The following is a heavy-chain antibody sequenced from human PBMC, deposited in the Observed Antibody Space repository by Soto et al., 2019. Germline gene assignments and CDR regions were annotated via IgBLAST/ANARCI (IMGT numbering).Heavy chain of an antibody. CDR2: VYYRGRS. CDR1: GGSVSDSNYY. CDR3: VSQRTSVLTQAYFDF. Sequence: SESLSLTCTVSGGSVSDSNYYWGWIRQSPGKGLEWIGSVYYRGRSYSKSSVKSRVTISVDTSKNQFSLNLNSVTASDTAVYFCVSQRTSVLTQAYFDFWGPGALVTVSS. J-gene: IGHJ4*02. V-gene: IGHV4-39*01. D-gene: IGHD2-8*01.